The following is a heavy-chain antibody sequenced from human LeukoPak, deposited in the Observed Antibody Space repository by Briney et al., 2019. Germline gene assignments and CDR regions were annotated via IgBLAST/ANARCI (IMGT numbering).Heavy chain of an antibody. CDR3: ASYYDPLVGDAFDI. V-gene: IGHV3-7*01. J-gene: IGHJ3*02. Sequence: GGSLRLSCAASGFPFSTYWMAWVRQAPGKGLEWVANLDQDGSERYYLDSVKGRFTISRDNAKTSLYLQMNNLRVEDTAVYYCASYYDPLVGDAFDIWGQGTMVMVSS. D-gene: IGHD3-22*01. CDR1: GFPFSTYW. CDR2: LDQDGSER.